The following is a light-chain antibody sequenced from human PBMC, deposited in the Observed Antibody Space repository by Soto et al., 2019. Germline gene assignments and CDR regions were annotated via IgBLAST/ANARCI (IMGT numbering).Light chain of an antibody. J-gene: IGKJ1*01. CDR2: GAS. CDR1: QSVSSN. CDR3: QRYNSAPWT. V-gene: IGKV3-15*01. Sequence: EIVMKKSPVTLSVSPGERATLSCRASQSVSSNLAWYQQKPGRAPRLLIYGASTRATGIPARFSGSGSGTEFTLTITSLQPEDVATYYCQRYNSAPWTFGQGTKVDIK.